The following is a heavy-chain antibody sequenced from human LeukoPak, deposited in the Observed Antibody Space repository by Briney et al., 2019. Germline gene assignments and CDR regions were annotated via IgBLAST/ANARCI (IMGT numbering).Heavy chain of an antibody. Sequence: PGGSLRLSCAASGFTFSDYYMSWIRQAPGKGLEWVSYISSSGSTIYCADSVKGRFTISRDNAKNSLYLQMNSLRAEDTAVYYCARDRITMVRGVDYWGQGTLVTVSS. D-gene: IGHD3-10*01. CDR3: ARDRITMVRGVDY. CDR2: ISSSGSTI. CDR1: GFTFSDYY. J-gene: IGHJ4*02. V-gene: IGHV3-11*01.